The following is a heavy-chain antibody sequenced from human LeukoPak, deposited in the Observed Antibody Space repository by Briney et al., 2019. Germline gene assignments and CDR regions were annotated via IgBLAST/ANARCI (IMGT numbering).Heavy chain of an antibody. CDR1: GFTFSSYS. V-gene: IGHV3-48*04. CDR2: ISSSGSTI. J-gene: IGHJ6*04. D-gene: IGHD3-10*02. CDR3: AELGITMIGGV. Sequence: GGSLRLSCAASGFTFSSYSMNWVRQAPGKGLEWVSYISSSGSTIYYADSVKGRFTISRDNAKNSLYPQMNSLRAEDTAVYYCAELGITMIGGVWGKGTTVTISS.